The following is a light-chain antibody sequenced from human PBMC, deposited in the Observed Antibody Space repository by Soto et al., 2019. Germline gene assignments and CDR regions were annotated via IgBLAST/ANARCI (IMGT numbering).Light chain of an antibody. CDR3: CSYAGSSTLV. Sequence: QSALTQPASVSGSPGQSITISCTRTSSDVGSYNLVAWYQQHPGKAPKLMIYEVSKRPSGVSNRFSGSKSGNTASLTISGLQAEDKADYYCCSYAGSSTLVFGGGTKLTVL. CDR1: SSDVGSYNL. J-gene: IGLJ3*02. V-gene: IGLV2-23*02. CDR2: EVS.